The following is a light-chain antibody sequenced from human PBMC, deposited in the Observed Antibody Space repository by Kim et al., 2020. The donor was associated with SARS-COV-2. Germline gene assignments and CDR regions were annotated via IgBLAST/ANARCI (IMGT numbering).Light chain of an antibody. J-gene: IGKJ2*01. CDR2: AAS. CDR1: QSISTY. CDR3: QQRYSTPDT. Sequence: DIQMTQSPSSLSASVGDRVPITCRASQSISTYLNWYHQKPGKAPQLLIYAASSLHSGVPSRFSGSGSGTDFTLTISSLQPEDFATYYCQQRYSTPDTFGRGTKLEI. V-gene: IGKV1-39*01.